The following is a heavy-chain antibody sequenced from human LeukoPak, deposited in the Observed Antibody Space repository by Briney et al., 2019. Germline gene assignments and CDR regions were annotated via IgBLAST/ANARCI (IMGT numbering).Heavy chain of an antibody. CDR1: GYTFTSYG. CDR2: IIPILGIA. V-gene: IGHV1-69*04. J-gene: IGHJ4*02. Sequence: SVKVSCKASGYTFTSYGISWVRQAPGQGLEWMGRIIPILGIANYAQKFQGRVTITADKSTSTAYMELSSLRSEDTAVYYCAREVTGTLYTAYYFDYWGQGTLVTVSS. D-gene: IGHD1-7*01. CDR3: AREVTGTLYTAYYFDY.